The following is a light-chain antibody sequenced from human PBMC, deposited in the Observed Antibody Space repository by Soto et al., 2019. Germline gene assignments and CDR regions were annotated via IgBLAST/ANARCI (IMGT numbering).Light chain of an antibody. J-gene: IGKJ3*01. CDR1: QSVSSSY. Sequence: EIVLTQSPGTLSLSPGERAILSCRASQSVSSSYLAWYQQKPGQAPRLLIYGASSRATGIPDRFSGSGSGTDFTLTISRLEPEDFAVYYWQQYGSSPPGVTFGPGTKVDIK. V-gene: IGKV3-20*01. CDR3: QQYGSSPPGVT. CDR2: GAS.